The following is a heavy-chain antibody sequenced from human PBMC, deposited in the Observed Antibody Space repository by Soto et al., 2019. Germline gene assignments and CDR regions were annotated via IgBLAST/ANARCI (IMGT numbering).Heavy chain of an antibody. CDR2: ISYDGTNK. CDR1: GFTVSAYA. J-gene: IGHJ4*01. D-gene: IGHD6-19*01. CDR3: ARDPSPYTSGWYGVDF. V-gene: IGHV3-30*04. Sequence: AGSLRLSCAVSGFTVSAYAMLWVRQAPGKGLEWVAAISYDGTNKYYADSVKGRFTISRDNSKNALFLQRNSLRAEDTAVYYCARDPSPYTSGWYGVDFWGQGTLVTVSS.